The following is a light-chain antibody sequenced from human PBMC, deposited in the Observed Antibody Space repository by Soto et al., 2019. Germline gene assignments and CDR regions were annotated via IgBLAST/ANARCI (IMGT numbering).Light chain of an antibody. CDR2: TAS. Sequence: AIQLTQSPYSLSASVGDRVTITCRASQGISSALAWYQQKPGKPPKLLIYTASSLESGVPSRFSGSGSGTDFTLTISSLQPEAFATYYCQQFNNYPRLTFGGGTKVEIK. J-gene: IGKJ4*01. V-gene: IGKV1D-13*01. CDR1: QGISSA. CDR3: QQFNNYPRLT.